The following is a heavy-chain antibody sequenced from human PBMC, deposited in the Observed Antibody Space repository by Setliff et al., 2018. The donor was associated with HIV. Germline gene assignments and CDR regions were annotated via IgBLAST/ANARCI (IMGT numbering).Heavy chain of an antibody. CDR2: ISAYDGNT. V-gene: IGHV1-18*01. D-gene: IGHD3-22*01. CDR3: ARENTYDSSGWGAFDI. CDR1: GYTFPSYG. Sequence: ASVKVSCKASGYTFPSYGISWVRQAPGQGLEWMGWISAYDGNTNYAQKFQGRVTVTTDTSTSTAYMELRSLRSDDTAVYYCARENTYDSSGWGAFDIWGPGTMVTVSS. J-gene: IGHJ3*02.